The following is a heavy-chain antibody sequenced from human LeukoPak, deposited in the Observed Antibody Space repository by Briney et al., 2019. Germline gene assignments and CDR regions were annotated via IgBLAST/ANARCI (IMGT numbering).Heavy chain of an antibody. CDR2: IGHDGFNQ. CDR3: VYYDSSGYRPLDY. D-gene: IGHD3-22*01. J-gene: IGHJ4*02. Sequence: PGGSLRLSCAASGFSFNIFPFHWVRQVPGRGLEWVAFIGHDGFNQYFADSVTGRFTISRDNSKNTLYLQMNSLRAEDTAVYYCVYYDSSGYRPLDYWGQGTLVTVSS. CDR1: GFSFNIFP. V-gene: IGHV3-30*02.